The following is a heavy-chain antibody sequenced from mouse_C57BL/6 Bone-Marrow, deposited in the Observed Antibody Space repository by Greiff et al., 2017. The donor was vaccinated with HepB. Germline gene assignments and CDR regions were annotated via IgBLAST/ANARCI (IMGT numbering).Heavy chain of an antibody. J-gene: IGHJ1*03. CDR1: GYTFTSYW. V-gene: IGHV1-55*01. CDR2: IYPGSGST. D-gene: IGHD1-1*01. CDR3: ARDGSSYWYFDV. Sequence: QVQLQQPGAELVKPGASVQMSCKASGYTFTSYWITWVKQRPGQGLEWIGDIYPGSGSTNYNEKFKSKATLTVDTSSSTAYMQLSSLTSEASAVYYCARDGSSYWYFDVWGTGTTVTVSS.